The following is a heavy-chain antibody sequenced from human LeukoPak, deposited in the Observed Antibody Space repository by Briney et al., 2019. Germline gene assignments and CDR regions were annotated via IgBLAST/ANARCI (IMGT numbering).Heavy chain of an antibody. CDR1: GGSITSHF. D-gene: IGHD3-10*01. J-gene: IGHJ5*01. CDR2: IHYSGCT. V-gene: IGHV4-59*11. Sequence: PSETLSLTCSVSGGSITSHFWSWIRQPPGKGLEWIGYIHYSGCTNYNPSLKSRVTISPDTSKNQLFLKLNSVTAADTAVYYCARLVWLGESPGSWFDSWGQGTLVTVSS. CDR3: ARLVWLGESPGSWFDS.